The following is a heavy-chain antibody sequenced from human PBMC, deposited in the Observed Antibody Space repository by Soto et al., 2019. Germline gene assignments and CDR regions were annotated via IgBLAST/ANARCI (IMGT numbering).Heavy chain of an antibody. V-gene: IGHV3-33*01. CDR2: IWYDGSNK. CDR3: ARTDIVATIPLDY. D-gene: IGHD5-12*01. CDR1: GFTFSSYG. Sequence: QVQLVESGGGVVQPGRSLRLSCAASGFTFSSYGMHWVRQAPGKGLEWVAVIWYDGSNKYYAVSVKGRFTISRDNSKNTLYLQMNSLRAEDTAVYYCARTDIVATIPLDYWGQGTLVTGSS. J-gene: IGHJ4*02.